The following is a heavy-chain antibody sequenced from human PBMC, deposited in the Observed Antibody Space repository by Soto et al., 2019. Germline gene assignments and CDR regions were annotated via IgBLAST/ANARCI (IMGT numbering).Heavy chain of an antibody. CDR1: GFTFSNYG. V-gene: IGHV3-33*01. J-gene: IGHJ4*02. D-gene: IGHD3-22*01. CDR3: ARDSRGSHGDY. CDR2: IWHDGSKK. Sequence: QVPLVESGGGVVQPGKSLRLSCAASGFTFSNYGMHWVRQAPGKGLEWVAVIWHDGSKKYYADSVRGRFTISRDNSKNTVYLQMNSLRGEDTALYYCARDSRGSHGDYWGQGTLVTVSS.